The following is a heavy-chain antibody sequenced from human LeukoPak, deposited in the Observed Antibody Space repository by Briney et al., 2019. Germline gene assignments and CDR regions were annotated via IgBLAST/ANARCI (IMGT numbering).Heavy chain of an antibody. Sequence: GGSLRLSCAASGFTFSNAWMSWVRQAPGKGLEWVGRIKSKTDGGTTDYAAPVKGRFTISRDDSKNTLYLQMNSLKTEDTAVYHCTTDRGGWYPPWRDYWGQGTLVTVSS. V-gene: IGHV3-15*01. D-gene: IGHD6-19*01. CDR2: IKSKTDGGTT. J-gene: IGHJ4*02. CDR1: GFTFSNAW. CDR3: TTDRGGWYPPWRDY.